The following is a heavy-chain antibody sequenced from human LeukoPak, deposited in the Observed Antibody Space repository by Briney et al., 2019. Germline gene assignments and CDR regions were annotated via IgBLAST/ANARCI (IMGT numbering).Heavy chain of an antibody. CDR3: ARAGWGGLGYCGDITCYSGYDY. Sequence: SETLSLTCTVSGGSISSSSYYWSWIRQPAGKGLEWVGRLHTSGSTDYNPSLRGRVTMSLDTSKTQFSLKLSSVPAADTAVYFCARAGWGGLGYCGDITCYSGYDYWGQGILVTVSS. D-gene: IGHD2-15*01. J-gene: IGHJ4*02. CDR1: GGSISSSSYY. V-gene: IGHV4-61*02. CDR2: LHTSGST.